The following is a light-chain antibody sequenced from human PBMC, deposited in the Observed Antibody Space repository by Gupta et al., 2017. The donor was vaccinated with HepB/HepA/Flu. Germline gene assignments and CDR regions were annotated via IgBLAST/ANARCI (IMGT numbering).Light chain of an antibody. CDR1: QGINRC. Sequence: IHLTQSLSFLPASVGDRVTITCRASQGINRCLAWYQQKPGNAPKLLIYAASVLQSGVPSRFSGSGSVTEFTLTISSLQPEDFATYYCQQLNTSPLTFGGGTKVEIK. CDR2: AAS. CDR3: QQLNTSPLT. J-gene: IGKJ4*01. V-gene: IGKV1-9*01.